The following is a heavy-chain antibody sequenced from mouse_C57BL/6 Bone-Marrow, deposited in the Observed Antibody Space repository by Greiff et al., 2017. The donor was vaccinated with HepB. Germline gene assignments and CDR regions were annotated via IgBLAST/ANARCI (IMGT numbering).Heavy chain of an antibody. CDR2: IDPSDSYT. V-gene: IGHV1-69*01. CDR1: GYTFTSYW. D-gene: IGHD4-1*01. J-gene: IGHJ3*01. CDR3: ARDPLTGTWFAY. Sequence: QVQLQQPGAELVMPGASVKLSCKASGYTFTSYWMHWVKQRPGQGLEWIGEIDPSDSYTNYNQKFKGKSTLTVDKSSSTAYMQLSSLTSEDSAVYYCARDPLTGTWFAYWGQGTLVTVSA.